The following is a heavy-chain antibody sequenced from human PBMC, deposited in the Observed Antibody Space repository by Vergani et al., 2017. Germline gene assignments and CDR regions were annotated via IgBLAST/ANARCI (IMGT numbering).Heavy chain of an antibody. CDR1: GFTFSSYG. D-gene: IGHD3-3*01. Sequence: QVQLVESGGGVVQPGRSLRLSCAASGFTFSSYGMHWVRPAPGKGLEWVAVISYDGSNKYYADSVKGRFTISRDNSKNTLYLQMNSLRAEDTAVYYCAKDRWRRDDFWSGYFDYWGQGTLVTVSS. CDR2: ISYDGSNK. CDR3: AKDRWRRDDFWSGYFDY. J-gene: IGHJ4*02. V-gene: IGHV3-30*18.